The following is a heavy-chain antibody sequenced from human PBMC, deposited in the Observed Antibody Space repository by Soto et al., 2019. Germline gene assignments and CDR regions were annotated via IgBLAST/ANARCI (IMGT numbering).Heavy chain of an antibody. D-gene: IGHD3-16*01. J-gene: IGHJ4*02. CDR1: GFTFRNYG. V-gene: IGHV3-30*18. Sequence: QLQLVESGGGVVQSGRSLRLSCAASGFTFRNYGIHWVRQAPGTGLEWVAVISYDGTKKYYAASVKGRFTISRDSSKNTVFLHMNSLRAEDTAVYYCAKGYADFWGRGGDSFGHGFDYWGRGTLVTVSS. CDR2: ISYDGTKK. CDR3: AKGYADFWGRGGDSFGHGFDY.